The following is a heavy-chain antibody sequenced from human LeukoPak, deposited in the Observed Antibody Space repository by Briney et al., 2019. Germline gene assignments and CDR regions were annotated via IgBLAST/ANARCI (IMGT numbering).Heavy chain of an antibody. CDR2: IYHSGST. V-gene: IGHV4-4*02. D-gene: IGHD3-22*01. CDR1: GDSISTNYW. CDR3: ARDTDDSSGYPGSLGAFDI. Sequence: SETLSLTCAVSGDSISTNYWWTWVRQPPGKGLEWIGEIYHSGSTYYNPSLKSRVTISVDTSKNQFSLKLSSVTAADTAVYYCARDTDDSSGYPGSLGAFDIWGQGTMVTVSS. J-gene: IGHJ3*02.